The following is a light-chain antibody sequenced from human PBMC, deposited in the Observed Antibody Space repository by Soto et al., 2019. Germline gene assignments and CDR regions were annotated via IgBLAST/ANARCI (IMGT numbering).Light chain of an antibody. J-gene: IGLJ1*01. Sequence: QSVLTQPPSVSGAPGQRVTISCTGSSSNIGAGYDVHWYQQLPGTAPKLLIYGNSNRPSGVPDRFSGSKSGTSASLAITGLQAEDEADYYCQSYDGSLSAQSVFGTGTKVTVL. CDR3: QSYDGSLSAQSV. V-gene: IGLV1-40*01. CDR1: SSNIGAGYD. CDR2: GNS.